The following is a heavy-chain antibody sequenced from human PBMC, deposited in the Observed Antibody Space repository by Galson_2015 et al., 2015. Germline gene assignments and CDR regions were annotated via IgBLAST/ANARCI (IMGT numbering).Heavy chain of an antibody. D-gene: IGHD6-19*01. Sequence: SVKVSCKASGGTFSSYAISWVRQAPGQGLEWMGGIIPIFGTANYAQKFQGRVTITADESTSTAYMELSSLRSEDTAVYYCARKYSSSVSDAFDIWGQGTMVTVSS. CDR3: ARKYSSSVSDAFDI. CDR1: GGTFSSYA. J-gene: IGHJ3*02. V-gene: IGHV1-69*13. CDR2: IIPIFGTA.